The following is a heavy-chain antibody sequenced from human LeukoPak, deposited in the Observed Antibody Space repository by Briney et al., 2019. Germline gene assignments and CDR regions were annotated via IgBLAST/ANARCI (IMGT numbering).Heavy chain of an antibody. V-gene: IGHV1-18*01. CDR1: GYTFTSYG. Sequence: ASVKVSCKASGYTFTSYGISWVRQAPGQGLEWMGWISAYNGNTNYAQKLQGRVTMTTDTSTSTAYTELRSLRSDDTAVYYCARDSGFVRSWYFDYWGQGTLVTVSS. CDR3: ARDSGFVRSWYFDY. CDR2: ISAYNGNT. J-gene: IGHJ4*02. D-gene: IGHD1-26*01.